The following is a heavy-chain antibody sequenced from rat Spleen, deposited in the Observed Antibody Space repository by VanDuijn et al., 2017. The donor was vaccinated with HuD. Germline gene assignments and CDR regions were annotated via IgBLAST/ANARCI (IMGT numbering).Heavy chain of an antibody. CDR3: VRYSGKYYGYNFLNY. CDR1: GFNFNDYW. J-gene: IGHJ3*01. D-gene: IGHD1-9*01. CDR2: ISTGGGNT. Sequence: EVKLVESGGGLVQPGRSLKLSCAASGFNFNDYWMGWVRQAPTKGLEWVASISTGGGNTYYRDSVKGRFTISRDNAKSSLNLEMDSLRSEDTATYFCVRYSGKYYGYNFLNYWGQGTLVTVSS. V-gene: IGHV5-25*01.